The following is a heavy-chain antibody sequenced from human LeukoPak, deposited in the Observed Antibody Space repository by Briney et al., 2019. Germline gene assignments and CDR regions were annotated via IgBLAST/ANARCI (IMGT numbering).Heavy chain of an antibody. V-gene: IGHV4-38-2*02. J-gene: IGHJ4*02. CDR1: GYSISSGYY. Sequence: PSETLSLTCTVSGYSISSGYYWGWIRQPPGKGLEWIGSIYHSGSTYYNPSLKSRVTISVDTSKNQFSLKLSSVTAADTAVYYCAREGYYYDSSGYYGHVGYWGQGTLVTVSS. CDR3: AREGYYYDSSGYYGHVGY. D-gene: IGHD3-22*01. CDR2: IYHSGST.